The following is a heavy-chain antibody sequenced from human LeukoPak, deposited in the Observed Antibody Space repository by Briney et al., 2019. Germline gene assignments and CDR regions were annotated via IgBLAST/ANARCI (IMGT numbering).Heavy chain of an antibody. D-gene: IGHD5-18*01. CDR2: ISSSSSYI. CDR1: GFTFSSYS. V-gene: IGHV3-21*04. CDR3: AKMDTAMGTNYFDY. J-gene: IGHJ4*02. Sequence: GGSLRLSCAASGFTFSSYSMNWVRQAPGKGLEWVSSISSSSSYIYYADSVKGRFTISRDNAKNSLYLQMNSLRAEDTAVYYWAKMDTAMGTNYFDYWGQGTLVTVSS.